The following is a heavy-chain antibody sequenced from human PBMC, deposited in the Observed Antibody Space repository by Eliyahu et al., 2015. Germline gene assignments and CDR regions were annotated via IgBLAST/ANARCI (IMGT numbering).Heavy chain of an antibody. D-gene: IGHD3-10*01. V-gene: IGHV3-9*01. J-gene: IGHJ6*02. CDR3: AKGLDGSRYYGMDV. Sequence: EVQLVESGGGLVQPGRSLRLSCAASGFXFDDYAMHWVRQAPGKGLEWVSGISWNSGSIGYADSVKGRFTISRDNAKNSLYLQMNSLRAEDTALYYCAKGLDGSRYYGMDVWGQGTTVTVSS. CDR1: GFXFDDYA. CDR2: ISWNSGSI.